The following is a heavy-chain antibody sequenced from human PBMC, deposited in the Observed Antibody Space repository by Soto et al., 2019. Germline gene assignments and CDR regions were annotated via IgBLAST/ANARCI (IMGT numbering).Heavy chain of an antibody. D-gene: IGHD1-26*01. J-gene: IGHJ6*02. CDR3: ARGRIDSGRSPSPYYYGMDV. Sequence: QVQLVQSGAEVKKPGSSVKVSCKASGGTFSSYAISWVRQAPGQGLEWMGGIIPIFGTANYAQKFQCRVTITADNSTSTAYRELSSLRAEDTAVYYCARGRIDSGRSPSPYYYGMDVWGQGTTVTVSS. CDR1: GGTFSSYA. V-gene: IGHV1-69*06. CDR2: IIPIFGTA.